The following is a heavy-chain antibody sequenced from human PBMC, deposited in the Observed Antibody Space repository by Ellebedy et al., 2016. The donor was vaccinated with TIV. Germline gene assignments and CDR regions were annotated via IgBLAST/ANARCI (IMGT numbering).Heavy chain of an antibody. CDR3: ASGRLGTIPAEN. CDR1: GFTISGKY. CDR2: TYGVSNT. D-gene: IGHD1-7*01. V-gene: IGHV3-53*01. Sequence: PGGSQRLSCAASGFTISGKYMSWVRQAPGKGLEWVSMTYGVSNTYYADSVKGRFTLSGDFSENTLYLQMNSLRAEDTAVYYCASGRLGTIPAENWGQGTLVTVSS. J-gene: IGHJ4*02.